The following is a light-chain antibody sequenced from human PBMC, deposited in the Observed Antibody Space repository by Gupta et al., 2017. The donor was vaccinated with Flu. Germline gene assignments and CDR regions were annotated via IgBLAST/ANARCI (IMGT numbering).Light chain of an antibody. Sequence: QSALTQPASVSCSPAQSITISCTGTSSDVGNYNLVSWYQQHPGKAPKFMIYEGSKRPSGVSNRFSGSKSGNTASLTISGLQAEDEADYYCCSYAGSSTYVFGTGTKVTVL. CDR1: SSDVGNYNL. J-gene: IGLJ1*01. CDR2: EGS. V-gene: IGLV2-23*01. CDR3: CSYAGSSTYV.